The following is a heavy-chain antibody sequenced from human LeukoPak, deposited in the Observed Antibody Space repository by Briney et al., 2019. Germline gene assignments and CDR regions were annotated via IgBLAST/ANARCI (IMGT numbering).Heavy chain of an antibody. J-gene: IGHJ4*02. CDR2: VHSSGSV. Sequence: SETLSLTCTVSGGSINSYYWTWIRQSAGKGLDWIGRVHSSGSVNYNPSLRSRVTMSVDTSKNQLSLKLNSVTAADTAVYFCAGAPNMDFFDFWGQGALVIVSS. D-gene: IGHD2-8*01. CDR1: GGSINSYY. CDR3: AGAPNMDFFDF. V-gene: IGHV4-4*07.